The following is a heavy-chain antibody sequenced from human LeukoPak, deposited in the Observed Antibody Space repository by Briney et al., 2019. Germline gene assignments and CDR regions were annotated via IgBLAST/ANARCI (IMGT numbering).Heavy chain of an antibody. V-gene: IGHV3-23*01. CDR3: AKCMAEPGTCYFDN. J-gene: IGHJ4*03. D-gene: IGHD6-13*01. CDR2: ISGSGGNT. Sequence: GGSLRLSCAASGFTFSSYAMTWVRQAPGKGLEWVSGISGSGGNTYYANSVKGRFTISRDNSKSTLYLQMNNLGAEDAALYYCAKCMAEPGTCYFDNWGRGTLVTVSS. CDR1: GFTFSSYA.